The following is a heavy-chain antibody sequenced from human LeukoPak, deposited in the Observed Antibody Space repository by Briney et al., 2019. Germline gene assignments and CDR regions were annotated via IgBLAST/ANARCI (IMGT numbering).Heavy chain of an antibody. CDR1: GGSISSGGYY. V-gene: IGHV4-31*03. D-gene: IGHD2-2*01. CDR3: ARGDGVVPAAIFDY. CDR2: IYYSGST. Sequence: SETLSLTCTVSGGSISSGGYYWSWLRQHPGKGLEWIGYIYYSGSTYYNPSLKSRVTISVDTSKNQFSLKLSSVTAADTAVYYCARGDGVVPAAIFDYWGQGTLVTVFS. J-gene: IGHJ4*02.